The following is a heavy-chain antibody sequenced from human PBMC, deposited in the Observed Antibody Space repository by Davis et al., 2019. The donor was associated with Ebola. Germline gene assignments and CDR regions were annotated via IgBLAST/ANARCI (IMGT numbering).Heavy chain of an antibody. CDR2: IYHSGST. CDR3: ARVPVVPAASGVDY. Sequence: SETLSLTCAVSGGSISSGGYSWSWIRQPPGKGLEWIGYIYHSGSTYYNPSLKSRVTISVDTSKNQFSLKLSSVTAADTAVYYCARVPVVPAASGVDYWGQGTLVTVSS. D-gene: IGHD2-2*01. J-gene: IGHJ4*02. V-gene: IGHV4-30-2*01. CDR1: GGSISSGGYS.